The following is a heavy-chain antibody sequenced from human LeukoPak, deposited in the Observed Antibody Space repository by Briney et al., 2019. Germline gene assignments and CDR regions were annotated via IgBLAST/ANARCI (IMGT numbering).Heavy chain of an antibody. D-gene: IGHD5-18*01. CDR1: GGSISSYY. V-gene: IGHV4-59*12. Sequence: SETLSLTCTVSGGSISSYYWSWIRQPPGKGLEWIGYIYYSGSTNYNPSLKSRVTISVDTSKNQFSLKLSSVTAADTAVYYCARERRGGYSPLDYWGQGTLVTVSS. CDR2: IYYSGST. CDR3: ARERRGGYSPLDY. J-gene: IGHJ4*02.